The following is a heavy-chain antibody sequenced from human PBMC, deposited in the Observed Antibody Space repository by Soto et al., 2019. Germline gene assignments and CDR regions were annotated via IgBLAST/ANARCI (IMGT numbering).Heavy chain of an antibody. Sequence: SETLSRTCAVYGGSFSGYYWSWIRQPPGKGLEWIGEINHSGSTNYNPSLKSRVTISVDTSKNQFSLKLSSVTAADTAVYYCARGSGGYDNSYFDYWGQGTLVTVSS. J-gene: IGHJ4*02. CDR2: INHSGST. V-gene: IGHV4-34*01. CDR3: ARGSGGYDNSYFDY. D-gene: IGHD5-12*01. CDR1: GGSFSGYY.